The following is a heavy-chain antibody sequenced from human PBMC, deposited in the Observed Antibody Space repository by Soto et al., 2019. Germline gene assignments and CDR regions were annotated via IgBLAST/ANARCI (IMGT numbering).Heavy chain of an antibody. CDR1: GYTLTELS. J-gene: IGHJ6*03. Sequence: ASVKVACKVSGYTLTELSMHLVRQAPGKGLEWMGGFDPEDGETIYAQKFQGRVTMTEDTSTDTAYMELSSLRSEDTAVYYCATRTIWYINYYYYYYMYFWGKGTTVTVSS. CDR3: ATRTIWYINYYYYYYMYF. CDR2: FDPEDGET. V-gene: IGHV1-24*01. D-gene: IGHD1-1*01.